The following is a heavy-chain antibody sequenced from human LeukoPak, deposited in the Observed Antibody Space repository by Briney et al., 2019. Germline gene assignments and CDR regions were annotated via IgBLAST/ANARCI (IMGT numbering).Heavy chain of an antibody. CDR2: IDPNSGDT. D-gene: IGHD3-22*01. V-gene: IGHV1-2*02. CDR1: GYTFTGYY. Sequence: ASVKVSCKASGYTFTGYYIHWVRQAPGQGLEWMGWIDPNSGDTKYVQKFQGRVTMTRDKSISTDYMDLSSLGSADTAMYYCARAMNSWFLLDLDYWGQGTLVTVSS. J-gene: IGHJ4*02. CDR3: ARAMNSWFLLDLDY.